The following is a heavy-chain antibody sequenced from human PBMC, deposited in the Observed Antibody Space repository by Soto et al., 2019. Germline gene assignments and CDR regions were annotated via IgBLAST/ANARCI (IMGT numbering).Heavy chain of an antibody. J-gene: IGHJ5*02. CDR2: IYYSGST. D-gene: IGHD3-10*01. CDR1: GGSISSCY. V-gene: IGHV4-59*01. Sequence: SETLSLTCTVSGGSISSCYWSWIRQPPGKGLEWIGYIYYSGSTNYNPSLKSRVTISVDTSKNQFSLKLSSVTAADTAVYYCARDYGSGSYSAQINWFDPWGQGTLVTVSS. CDR3: ARDYGSGSYSAQINWFDP.